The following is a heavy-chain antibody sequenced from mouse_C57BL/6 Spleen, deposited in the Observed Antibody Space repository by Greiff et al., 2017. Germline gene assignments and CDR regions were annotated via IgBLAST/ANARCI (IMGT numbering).Heavy chain of an antibody. V-gene: IGHV1-69*01. Sequence: VQLQQPGAELVMPGASVKLSCKASGYTFTSYWMHWVKQRPGQGLEWIGEFDPSVSYIIYNQKFKGKPTLTVDNSSSSAYMKLSSLTSEDAAVYYCAKRKRYCGSSYWYFDVWGTGATVTVSS. CDR3: AKRKRYCGSSYWYFDV. CDR1: GYTFTSYW. D-gene: IGHD1-1*01. CDR2: FDPSVSYI. J-gene: IGHJ1*03.